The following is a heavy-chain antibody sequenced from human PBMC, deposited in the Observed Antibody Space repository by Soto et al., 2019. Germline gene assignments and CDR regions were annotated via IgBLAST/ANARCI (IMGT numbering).Heavy chain of an antibody. CDR3: ARGQSPYYYDSSGYHY. Sequence: GASVKVSCKASGYTFTGYYMHWVRQAPGQGLEWMGWINPNSGGTNYAQKFQGWVTMTRDTSISTAYMELSRLRSDDTAVYYCARGQSPYYYDSSGYHYWGQGTLVTVSS. CDR2: INPNSGGT. D-gene: IGHD3-22*01. V-gene: IGHV1-2*04. J-gene: IGHJ4*02. CDR1: GYTFTGYY.